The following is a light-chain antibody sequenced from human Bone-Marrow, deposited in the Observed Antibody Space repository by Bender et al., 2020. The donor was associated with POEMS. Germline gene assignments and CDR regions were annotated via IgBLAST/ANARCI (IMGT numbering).Light chain of an antibody. CDR3: ATWDDRLNGWV. CDR2: NNS. Sequence: QSVLTQPPSASGTPGQRVTISCSGSSSKFGSYPVNWYQQLPVAAPKLVIFNNSQRPSGVPDRFSGSNSGTSASLAIRGLLSDDEADFYCATWDDRLNGWVFGGGTKLTVL. CDR1: SSKFGSYP. V-gene: IGLV1-44*01. J-gene: IGLJ3*02.